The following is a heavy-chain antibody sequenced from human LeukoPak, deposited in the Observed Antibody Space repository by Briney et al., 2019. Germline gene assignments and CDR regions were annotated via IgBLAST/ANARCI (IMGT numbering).Heavy chain of an antibody. CDR1: GGSIINRSYY. CDR2: IYYSGST. V-gene: IGHV4-39*07. J-gene: IGHJ4*02. D-gene: IGHD6-13*01. CDR3: ARVGAAAGT. Sequence: SETLSLTCTVSGGSIINRSYYWGWIRQPPGKGLEWIGNIYYSGSTHYNPSLKSRVTISVDTSKNQFSLKLSSVTAADTAVYYCARVGAAAGTWGQGTLVTVSS.